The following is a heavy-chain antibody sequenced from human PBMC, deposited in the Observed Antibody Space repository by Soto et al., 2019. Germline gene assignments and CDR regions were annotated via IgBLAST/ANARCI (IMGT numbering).Heavy chain of an antibody. Sequence: QVQLVQSGAKVKKPGSSVKVSCKASGGTFSSYTISWVRQAPGQGLEWMGRIIPILGIANYAQKFQGRVTITADKSTSTAYMELSSLRSEDTAVYYCASLGYCSGGSCSSWGQGTLVTVSS. D-gene: IGHD2-15*01. CDR2: IIPILGIA. CDR3: ASLGYCSGGSCSS. CDR1: GGTFSSYT. J-gene: IGHJ4*02. V-gene: IGHV1-69*02.